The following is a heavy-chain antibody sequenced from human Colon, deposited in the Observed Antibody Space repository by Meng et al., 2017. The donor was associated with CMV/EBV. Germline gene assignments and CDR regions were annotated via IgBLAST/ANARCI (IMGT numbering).Heavy chain of an antibody. D-gene: IGHD5-18*01. V-gene: IGHV4-4*02. CDR2: IYHSGTT. CDR3: AKIPLGYSLSPLVGLDP. Sequence: RHGSGPVLVKPSGTLSFPCPVSGVTISSDIWWSWIRQPPWKGLEWIGEIYHSGTTNYHPSLKSRVSISVDNSKNQVSLNLSSVTAADTAVYFCAKIPLGYSLSPLVGLDPWGQGTLVTVSS. J-gene: IGHJ5*02. CDR1: GVTISSDIW.